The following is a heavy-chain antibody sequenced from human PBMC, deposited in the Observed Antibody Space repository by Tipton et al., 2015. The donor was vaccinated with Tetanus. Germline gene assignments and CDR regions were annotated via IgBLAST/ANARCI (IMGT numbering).Heavy chain of an antibody. CDR3: ARDARVHDYVWGSPPLDY. Sequence: SLRLSCAASGFTFSSYAMHWVRQAPGKGLEWVAVISYDGSNKYYADSVKGRFTISRDNSKNTLYLQMNSLRAEDTAVYYCARDARVHDYVWGSPPLDYWGQGTLVTVSS. J-gene: IGHJ4*02. D-gene: IGHD3-16*01. V-gene: IGHV3-30-3*01. CDR1: GFTFSSYA. CDR2: ISYDGSNK.